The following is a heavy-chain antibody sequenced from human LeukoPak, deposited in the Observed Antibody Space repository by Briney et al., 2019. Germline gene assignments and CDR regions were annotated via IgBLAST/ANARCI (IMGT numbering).Heavy chain of an antibody. CDR3: ARRLHSGSYYRVGAFDI. J-gene: IGHJ3*02. D-gene: IGHD1-26*01. CDR1: GGSISSYY. V-gene: IGHV4-59*08. CDR2: IYYSGST. Sequence: PSETLSLTCTVSGGSISSYYWSWIRQPPGKGLEWIGYIYYSGSTNYNPSLKSRVTISVDTSKNQFSLKLNSVTAADTAVYYCARRLHSGSYYRVGAFDIWGQGTMVTVSS.